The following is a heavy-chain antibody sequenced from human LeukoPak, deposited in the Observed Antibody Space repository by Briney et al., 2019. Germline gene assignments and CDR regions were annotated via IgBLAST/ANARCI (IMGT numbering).Heavy chain of an antibody. D-gene: IGHD2/OR15-2a*01. Sequence: PGGSLRLSCVASGFTFSSYAMGWVRQAPGKGLEWVSAISGSGVTTHYAGSVKGRFSISKDNAKNTVYLQMNSLRAEDTAVYYCVSFYETYWGRGTLVTVSS. J-gene: IGHJ4*02. CDR1: GFTFSSYA. CDR3: VSFYETY. V-gene: IGHV3-23*01. CDR2: ISGSGVTT.